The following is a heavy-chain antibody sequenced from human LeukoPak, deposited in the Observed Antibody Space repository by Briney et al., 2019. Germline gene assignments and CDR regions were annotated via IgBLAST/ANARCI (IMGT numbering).Heavy chain of an antibody. D-gene: IGHD3-22*01. CDR3: ASRDSSGY. CDR2: ISSNGGDT. J-gene: IGHJ4*02. CDR1: GFTFSNYA. V-gene: IGHV3-64*01. Sequence: QPGGSLRLSCAASGFTFSNYAMHWVRQAPGKGLEYVSGISSNGGDTYYANSVKGRFTISRDNSKNTLYLQMGSLRAEDMAMYYCASRDSSGYWGQGTLATVSS.